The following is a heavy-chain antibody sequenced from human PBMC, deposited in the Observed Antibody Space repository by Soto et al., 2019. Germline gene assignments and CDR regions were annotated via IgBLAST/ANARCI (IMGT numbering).Heavy chain of an antibody. CDR1: GGSVSSGRFY. J-gene: IGHJ4*02. CDR3: ARSGSGSGWL. D-gene: IGHD6-19*01. Sequence: RSLTCTVSGGSVSSGRFYWSWIRQPPGKGLEWIGYIYYSGSTKYNPSLRSRVTISVDTSKNQFSLKVTSVTAADTAVYYCARSGSGSGWLGGQGTLVTVSS. V-gene: IGHV4-61*01. CDR2: IYYSGST.